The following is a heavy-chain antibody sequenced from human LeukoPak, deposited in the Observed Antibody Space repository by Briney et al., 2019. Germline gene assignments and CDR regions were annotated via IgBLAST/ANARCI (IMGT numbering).Heavy chain of an antibody. Sequence: GRSLRLSCAASGFTFSSYGMHWVRQAPGKGLEWVALIWYDGTNKYYADSVKGRFTISRDNSKNTLYLQMNSLRAEETAVYYCARHGNPDNLFDYWGQGTLVTVSS. CDR2: IWYDGTNK. CDR1: GFTFSSYG. V-gene: IGHV3-33*01. D-gene: IGHD1-14*01. CDR3: ARHGNPDNLFDY. J-gene: IGHJ4*02.